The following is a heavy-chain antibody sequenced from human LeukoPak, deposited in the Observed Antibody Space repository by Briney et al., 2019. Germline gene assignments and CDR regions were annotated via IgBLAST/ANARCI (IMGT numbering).Heavy chain of an antibody. CDR3: AKDPPDGYTLEYFQH. Sequence: ASVKVSCEASGYTFTSYDINWVRQATGQGLEWMGWMNPNSGNTGYAQKFQGRVTMTRNTSISTAYMELSSLRAEDTAVYYCAKDPPDGYTLEYFQHWGQGTLVTVSS. J-gene: IGHJ1*01. CDR2: MNPNSGNT. CDR1: GYTFTSYD. V-gene: IGHV1-8*01. D-gene: IGHD5-24*01.